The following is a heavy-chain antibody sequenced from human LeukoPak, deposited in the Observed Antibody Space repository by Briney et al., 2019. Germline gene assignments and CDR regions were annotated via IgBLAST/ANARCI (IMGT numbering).Heavy chain of an antibody. CDR1: GYSFTSYW. J-gene: IGHJ3*02. CDR3: ARRSSGWYFAFDI. D-gene: IGHD6-19*01. Sequence: GESLKISCKGSGYSFTSYWIGWVRQLPGKGLEWMGIIYPGDSDTRYSPSFQGQVTTSADKSISTAYLQWSSLKASDTAMYYCARRSSGWYFAFDIWGQGTMVTVSS. CDR2: IYPGDSDT. V-gene: IGHV5-51*01.